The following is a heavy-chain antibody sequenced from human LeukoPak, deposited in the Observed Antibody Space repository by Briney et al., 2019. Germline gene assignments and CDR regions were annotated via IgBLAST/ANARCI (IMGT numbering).Heavy chain of an antibody. CDR2: TYYRSKWYN. V-gene: IGHV6-1*01. CDR3: ARTNGGYVDS. J-gene: IGHJ4*02. Sequence: SQTLSLTFAISGDSVSNNDGAWNWIRQSPSRGLEWLGRTYYRSKWYNSYAVSVKGRITINPDTSKNQFSLHLNSVTPDDTAVYYCARTNGGYVDSWGQGTLVTVSS. CDR1: GDSVSNNDGA. D-gene: IGHD3-16*01.